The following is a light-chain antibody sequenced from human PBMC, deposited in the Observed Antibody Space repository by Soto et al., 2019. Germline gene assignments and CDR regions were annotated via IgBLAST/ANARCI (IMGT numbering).Light chain of an antibody. CDR1: QSVSSNF. Sequence: EIVLTQSPGTLSLSPGEGATLSCRASQSVSSNFLAWYQQKPCQAPRLLLYAASSRATGISDRFSGSGSETDFTFTIRRLEPEDFAVYYCQQYGSSPFTFGPGTKVDLK. CDR2: AAS. J-gene: IGKJ3*01. V-gene: IGKV3-20*01. CDR3: QQYGSSPFT.